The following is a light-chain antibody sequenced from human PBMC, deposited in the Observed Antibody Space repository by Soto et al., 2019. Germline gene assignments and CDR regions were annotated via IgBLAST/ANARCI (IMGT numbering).Light chain of an antibody. CDR2: EVS. Sequence: QSVLTQPASVSGSPGQSITISCTGSSSDVGAYRFVSWYQQHPGNAPTLMIYEVSNRPSGVSSRFSGSKSGNTASLTISGLQADDEADYYCISFTTSGTWVFGGGTKVTVL. V-gene: IGLV2-14*01. J-gene: IGLJ3*02. CDR3: ISFTTSGTWV. CDR1: SSDVGAYRF.